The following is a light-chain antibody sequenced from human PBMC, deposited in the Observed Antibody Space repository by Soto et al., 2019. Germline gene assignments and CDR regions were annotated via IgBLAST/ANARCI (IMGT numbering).Light chain of an antibody. CDR1: SSDVGGYNY. Sequence: QSVLTQPASVSGSPGQSITISCTGTSSDVGGYNYVSWYQQHPGKAPKLMIYEVSNRPSGVSNRFSGSQSGNTASLTISGLQAEDEAEYYCSSYTSSTRDVFGTGTKVTVL. CDR3: SSYTSSTRDV. V-gene: IGLV2-14*01. CDR2: EVS. J-gene: IGLJ1*01.